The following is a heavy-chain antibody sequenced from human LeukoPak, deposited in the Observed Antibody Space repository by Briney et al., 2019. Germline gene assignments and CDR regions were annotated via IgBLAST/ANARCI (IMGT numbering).Heavy chain of an antibody. CDR2: IRYDGSNK. Sequence: GGSLGLSCAASGFTFSSYWMSWVRQAPGKGLEWVAFIRYDGSNKYYADSVKGRFTISRDNSKNTLYLQMNSLRAEDTAVYYCARRAGAYSHPYDYWGQGTLVTVSS. D-gene: IGHD4/OR15-4a*01. CDR1: GFTFSSYW. V-gene: IGHV3-33*08. CDR3: ARRAGAYSHPYDY. J-gene: IGHJ4*02.